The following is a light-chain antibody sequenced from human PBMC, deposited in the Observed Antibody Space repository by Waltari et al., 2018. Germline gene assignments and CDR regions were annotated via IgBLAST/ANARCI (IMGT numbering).Light chain of an antibody. J-gene: IGKJ1*01. V-gene: IGKV3-20*01. CDR1: QSVSSSC. CDR2: DAS. CDR3: QQCGSSLWT. Sequence: EIVLTPSPGTLSLSPGERATLSCRASQSVSSSCLAWYQQKPGQAPRLLIYDASSRATGVPDRFSGSGSGADFTLTISRLEPEDFAVYYCQQCGSSLWTFGQGTKVEIK.